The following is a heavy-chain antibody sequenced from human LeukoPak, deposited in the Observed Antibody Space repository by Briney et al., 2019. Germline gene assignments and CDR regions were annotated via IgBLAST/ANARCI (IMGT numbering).Heavy chain of an antibody. Sequence: GGSLRLSXAASGFTFSSYGMHWVRQAPGKGLEWVAFIRYDGSKYYADSVKGRFTISRDNSKNTLYLQMNSLRAEDTAVYYCAKDRRGMGATAADYWGQGTLVTVSS. CDR3: AKDRRGMGATAADY. D-gene: IGHD1-26*01. J-gene: IGHJ4*02. CDR1: GFTFSSYG. V-gene: IGHV3-30*02. CDR2: IRYDGSK.